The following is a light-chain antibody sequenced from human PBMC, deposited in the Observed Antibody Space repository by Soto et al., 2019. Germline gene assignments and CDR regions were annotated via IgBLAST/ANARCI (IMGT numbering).Light chain of an antibody. CDR1: SSNIGARYD. V-gene: IGLV1-40*01. CDR3: QSYDSRLSGYV. Sequence: QSVLTQPPSVSAAPGQGVTVSCTGSSSNIGARYDVHWYQQLPGTASELLIYNNQYRPSGVPDRFSGSKPGTSASLAITGLQAEDEADYYCQSYDSRLSGYVFGTGTKVTVL. CDR2: NNQ. J-gene: IGLJ1*01.